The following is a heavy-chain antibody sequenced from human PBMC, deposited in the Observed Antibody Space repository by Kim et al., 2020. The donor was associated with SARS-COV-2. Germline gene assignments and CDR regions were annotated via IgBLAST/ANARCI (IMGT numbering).Heavy chain of an antibody. V-gene: IGHV4-31*02. J-gene: IGHJ4*02. Sequence: YNPSLTGRVTISVDTPKNQFSLKLSSVTAADTAVYYCARLWFGELLYIDYWGQGTLVTVSS. D-gene: IGHD3-10*01. CDR3: ARLWFGELLYIDY.